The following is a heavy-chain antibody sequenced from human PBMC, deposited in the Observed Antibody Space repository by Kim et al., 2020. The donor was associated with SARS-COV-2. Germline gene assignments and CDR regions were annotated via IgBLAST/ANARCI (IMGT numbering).Heavy chain of an antibody. CDR1: GYSFTGFG. CDR3: ARIHCSSASCFWSLGY. D-gene: IGHD2-2*01. J-gene: IGHJ4*02. V-gene: IGHV7-4-1*02. Sequence: ASVKVSCKASGYSFTGFGLVWVRQAPGQGLEWMGWINTNTANPTYAQGFAGRFAFSLDTSVSAAYLQISNLKSEDTAFYYCARIHCSSASCFWSLGYLGQ. CDR2: INTNTANP.